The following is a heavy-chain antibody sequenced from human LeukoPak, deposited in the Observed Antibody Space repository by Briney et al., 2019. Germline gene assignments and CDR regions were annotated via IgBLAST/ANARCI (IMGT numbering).Heavy chain of an antibody. CDR3: ARDLAVAQNWFDP. Sequence: ASVKVSCKASGYTFTGYYMHWVRQAPGQGLEWMGWINSNSGGTNYAQKFQGRVTMTRDTSISTAYMELSRLRSDDTAVYYCARDLAVAQNWFDPWGQGTLVTVSS. CDR1: GYTFTGYY. V-gene: IGHV1-2*02. J-gene: IGHJ5*02. CDR2: INSNSGGT. D-gene: IGHD6-19*01.